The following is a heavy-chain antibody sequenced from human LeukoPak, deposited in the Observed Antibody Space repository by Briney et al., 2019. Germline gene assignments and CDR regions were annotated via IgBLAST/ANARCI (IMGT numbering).Heavy chain of an antibody. Sequence: SETLSLTCAVYGGSFSGYYWNWIRQPPGKGLEWIGEINHSGSTNYNPSLKSRVTISVDTSKNQFSLRLSSVTAADTAVYYCARDYYDSSGYYHGIDYWGQGTLVTVSS. CDR3: ARDYYDSSGYYHGIDY. CDR1: GGSFSGYY. J-gene: IGHJ4*02. V-gene: IGHV4-34*01. D-gene: IGHD3-22*01. CDR2: INHSGST.